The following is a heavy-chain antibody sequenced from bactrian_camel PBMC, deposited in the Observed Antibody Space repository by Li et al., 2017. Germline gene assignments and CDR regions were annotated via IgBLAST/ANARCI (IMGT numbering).Heavy chain of an antibody. V-gene: IGHV3S6*01. J-gene: IGHJ4*01. CDR1: GLTYIPGC. Sequence: HVQLVESGGGSVQAGGSLRLSCTASGLTYIPGCMGWSRQAPGKGFEWVSGIDWRGRDTYYTQSVKGRFTISRDNAKNTLYLQLNSLEIEDTAMYYCVDREYNRGDWGQGTQVTVS. CDR3: VDREYNRGD. CDR2: IDWRGRDT.